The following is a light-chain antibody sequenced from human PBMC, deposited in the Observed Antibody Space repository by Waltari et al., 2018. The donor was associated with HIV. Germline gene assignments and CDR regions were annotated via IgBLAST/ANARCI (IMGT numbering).Light chain of an antibody. CDR2: DVS. J-gene: IGLJ2*01. CDR3: TSYTSTATVV. CDR1: NDAIGSYIY. V-gene: IGLV2-14*03. Sequence: QSVLTQPASVSGSPGQSITISCTGTNDAIGSYIYVSWYQQPPGKVPKLLMYDVSSRPSGVSNRFSGSKSGHTASLSISGIQTEDEAHYYCTSYTSTATVVFGGGTKLTVL.